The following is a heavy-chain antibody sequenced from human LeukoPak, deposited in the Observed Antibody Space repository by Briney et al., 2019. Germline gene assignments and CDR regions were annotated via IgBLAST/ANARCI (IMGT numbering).Heavy chain of an antibody. CDR3: AKGNAAFDI. Sequence: GGSLRLSCAASGFTFSSYNMNWVRQAPGKGLEWVSCITSSSTIYYADSVKGRFTISRDNAKNSLYLQMNSLRDEDTAVYYCAKGNAAFDIWGQGTMVTVSS. CDR1: GFTFSSYN. D-gene: IGHD1-1*01. J-gene: IGHJ3*02. CDR2: ITSSSTI. V-gene: IGHV3-48*02.